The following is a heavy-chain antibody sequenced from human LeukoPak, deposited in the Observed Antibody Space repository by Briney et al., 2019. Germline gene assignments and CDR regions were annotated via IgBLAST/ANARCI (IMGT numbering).Heavy chain of an antibody. Sequence: ASVKVSCKASGYTFTGYYMHWVRQAPGQGLEWMGRINPNSGGTNYAQKFQGRVTMTRDTSISTAYMELSRLRSDDTAVYYCARDGRYSGSYYFDYWGQGTLVTVSS. D-gene: IGHD1-26*01. V-gene: IGHV1-2*06. CDR2: INPNSGGT. CDR1: GYTFTGYY. CDR3: ARDGRYSGSYYFDY. J-gene: IGHJ4*02.